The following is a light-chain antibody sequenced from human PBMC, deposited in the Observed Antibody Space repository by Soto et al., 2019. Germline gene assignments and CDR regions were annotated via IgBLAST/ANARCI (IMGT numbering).Light chain of an antibody. V-gene: IGKV1-39*01. CDR3: QQTYNIPRT. J-gene: IGKJ1*01. Sequence: DIQMTQSPSSLSASIGDRVIITCRSSQTISNYLNWYQQKPGKAPKVLIYAASSLQSGVPSRFSGSGSGRDFTLTISSLEPEDFATYYCQQTYNIPRTFGQGTKVDIK. CDR1: QTISNY. CDR2: AAS.